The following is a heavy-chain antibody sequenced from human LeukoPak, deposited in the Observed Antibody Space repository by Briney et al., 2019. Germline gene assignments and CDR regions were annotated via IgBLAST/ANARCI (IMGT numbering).Heavy chain of an antibody. CDR1: VYTFTTYG. CDR3: ARLREGMIVVIFDY. D-gene: IGHD3-22*01. Sequence: ASVKVSCTPSVYTFTTYGISWVRQAPGQGREWMGWISAYNGNTNYAQKLQGRVTMTTDTSTSTAYMELRSLRSDDTAVYYCARLREGMIVVIFDYWGQGTLVTVSS. V-gene: IGHV1-18*01. J-gene: IGHJ4*02. CDR2: ISAYNGNT.